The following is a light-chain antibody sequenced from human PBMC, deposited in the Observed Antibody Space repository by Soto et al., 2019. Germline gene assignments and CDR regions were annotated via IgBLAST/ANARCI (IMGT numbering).Light chain of an antibody. Sequence: QSVLAQPPSASGTHGQRVTISCSGSTSNIGSNLASWYQQLPGSAPKLLIYNDNERPSGVPDRFSGSKSGTSASLGISGLRSEDEAHYFCAVWDDSLSGVVFGGGTKVTVL. CDR3: AVWDDSLSGVV. J-gene: IGLJ2*01. V-gene: IGLV1-47*02. CDR2: NDN. CDR1: TSNIGSNL.